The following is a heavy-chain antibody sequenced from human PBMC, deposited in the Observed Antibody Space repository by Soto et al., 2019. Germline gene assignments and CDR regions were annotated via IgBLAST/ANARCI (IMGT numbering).Heavy chain of an antibody. V-gene: IGHV1-18*01. CDR3: AREQSWSGDSCQRGGWFDP. J-gene: IGHJ5*02. D-gene: IGHD2-15*01. Sequence: QVQLVQSGAEVKKPGASVKVSCKASGYTFTSYGITWVRQAPGQGLEWMGWISAYNGNTNYAQKLQGRLTMTTDTXXSXAXXELKSLRSDDTAVYYCAREQSWSGDSCQRGGWFDPWGQGTLVTVSS. CDR1: GYTFTSYG. CDR2: ISAYNGNT.